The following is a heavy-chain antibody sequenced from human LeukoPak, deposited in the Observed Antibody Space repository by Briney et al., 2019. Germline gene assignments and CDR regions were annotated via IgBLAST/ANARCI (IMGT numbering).Heavy chain of an antibody. CDR3: ARDGEVSNYYDSSGPPHRAFDI. J-gene: IGHJ3*02. CDR2: IYYSGST. Sequence: PSETLSLTCTASGGSISSYYWSWIRQPPGKGLEWIGYIYYSGSTNYNPSLKSRVTISVDTSKNQFSLKLSSVTAADTAVYYCARDGEVSNYYDSSGPPHRAFDIWGQGTMVTVSS. CDR1: GGSISSYY. D-gene: IGHD3-22*01. V-gene: IGHV4-59*01.